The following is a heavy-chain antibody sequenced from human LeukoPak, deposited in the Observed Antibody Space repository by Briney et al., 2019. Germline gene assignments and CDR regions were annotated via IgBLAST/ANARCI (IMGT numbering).Heavy chain of an antibody. D-gene: IGHD3-10*01. CDR1: DGSISIYY. V-gene: IGHV4-59*01. CDR2: IYNSGSST. Sequence: PSETLSLTCIVSDGSISIYYWNWIRQPPGKGLEWIGYIYNSGSSTIYNPSLQSRVTISVDMSKNQFSLRLSSVTAADTAVYFCVRDRELTYWGQGILVTVSS. CDR3: VRDRELTY. J-gene: IGHJ4*02.